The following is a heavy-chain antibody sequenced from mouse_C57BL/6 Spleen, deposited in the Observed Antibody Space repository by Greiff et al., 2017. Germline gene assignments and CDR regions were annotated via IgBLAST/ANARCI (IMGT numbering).Heavy chain of an antibody. D-gene: IGHD2-2*01. CDR1: GFTFSSYA. CDR3: ARSTMVTRAWFAY. CDR2: ISDGGSYT. V-gene: IGHV5-4*03. J-gene: IGHJ3*01. Sequence: EVKLMESGGGLVKPGGSLKLSCAASGFTFSSYAMSWVRQTPEKRLEWVATISDGGSYTYYPDNVKGRFTISRDNAKNNLYLQMSHLKSEDTAMYYCARSTMVTRAWFAYWGQGTLVTVSA.